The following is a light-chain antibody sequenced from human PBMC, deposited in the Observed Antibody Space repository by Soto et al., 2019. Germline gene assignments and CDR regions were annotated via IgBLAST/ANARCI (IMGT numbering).Light chain of an antibody. V-gene: IGKV3-11*01. CDR3: QQNSNWPLT. CDR2: DAS. Sequence: ESVLTQSPATLSLSPGERATLSCRASQSLSSYLAWYQQRLGQAPRLLIYDASNRATGIPARFSGSGSGTDFTLTISSLEPEDFAVYYCQQNSNWPLTFGGGTKVEIK. CDR1: QSLSSY. J-gene: IGKJ4*01.